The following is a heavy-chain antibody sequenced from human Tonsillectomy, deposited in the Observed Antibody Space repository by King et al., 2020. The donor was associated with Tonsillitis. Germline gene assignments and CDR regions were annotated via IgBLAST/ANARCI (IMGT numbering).Heavy chain of an antibody. J-gene: IGHJ4*02. V-gene: IGHV4-39*01. CDR2: IYYSGCT. D-gene: IGHD3-22*01. CDR3: ARPYDSSGYWGN. CDR1: GGSISSTSYY. Sequence: QLQESGPGLVKPSETLSLTCTVSGGSISSTSYYWGWIRQPPGKGLEWIGTIYYSGCTYYTPSLKGRVTISADTSKNQFSLKLTSVTAADTAVYYCARPYDSSGYWGNWGQGTLVTVSS.